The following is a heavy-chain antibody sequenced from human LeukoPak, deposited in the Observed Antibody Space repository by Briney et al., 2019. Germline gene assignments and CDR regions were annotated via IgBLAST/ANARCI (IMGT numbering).Heavy chain of an antibody. CDR3: ARDSNSGYHPK. Sequence: TGGSLRLSCAASGITLSNYWVSWVRQAPGKGLEWVANITPDGSGQVHVDSVKGRFIISRDNARNALYLQMNSLRVEDTAVYYCARDSNSGYHPKWGQGTLVTVSS. V-gene: IGHV3-7*01. CDR1: GITLSNYW. J-gene: IGHJ4*02. D-gene: IGHD3-22*01. CDR2: ITPDGSGQ.